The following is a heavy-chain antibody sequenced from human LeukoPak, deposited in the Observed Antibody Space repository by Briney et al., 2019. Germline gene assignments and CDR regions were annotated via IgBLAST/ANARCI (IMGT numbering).Heavy chain of an antibody. Sequence: GGSLRLSCAASGFTFSGSAMHWVRQGSGKGLEWVGRIRSKANSYATAYAASVKGRFTISRDDSKNTAYLQMNSLKTEDTAVYYCTRAIRHDAFDIWGQGTMVTVSS. D-gene: IGHD2-2*02. CDR2: IRSKANSYAT. CDR3: TRAIRHDAFDI. J-gene: IGHJ3*02. CDR1: GFTFSGSA. V-gene: IGHV3-73*01.